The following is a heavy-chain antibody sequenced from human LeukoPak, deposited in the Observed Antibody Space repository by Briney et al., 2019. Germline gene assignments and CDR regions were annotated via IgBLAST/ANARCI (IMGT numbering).Heavy chain of an antibody. J-gene: IGHJ4*02. D-gene: IGHD2-15*01. CDR3: AKANIVVVLAATGPDY. V-gene: IGHV3-30*02. Sequence: GGCLRLACAVYGFTFISYCMQSVRQAPGKGLGWEPFILYDGSNKSYADSVKGRFNNSRDNSKNTLYLEMNSLRGEGTAVYYCAKANIVVVLAATGPDYWGQGTPVTVSS. CDR1: GFTFISYC. CDR2: ILYDGSNK.